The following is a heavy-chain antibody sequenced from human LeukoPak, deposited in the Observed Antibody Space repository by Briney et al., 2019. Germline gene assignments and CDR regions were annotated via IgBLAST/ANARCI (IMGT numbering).Heavy chain of an antibody. J-gene: IGHJ4*02. Sequence: GSSVKISCKASESTFNSHAISLVRQPPGQRLEWMGRIIPILGIANYAQKFQGRVTITADKSTSTAYIELSSLRSEDTAVYYCASPASGAGNYFDYWGQGTLVTVSS. CDR2: IIPILGIA. D-gene: IGHD1-1*01. CDR1: ESTFNSHA. V-gene: IGHV1-69*04. CDR3: ASPASGAGNYFDY.